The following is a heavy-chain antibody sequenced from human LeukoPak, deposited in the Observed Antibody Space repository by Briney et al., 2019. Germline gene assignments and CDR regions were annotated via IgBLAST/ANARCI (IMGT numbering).Heavy chain of an antibody. CDR1: GFIFDDYA. CDR3: AKDTSITIFGVVSSYYGMDV. Sequence: SGRSLRLSCAASGFIFDDYAMHWVRQGPGKGLEWVSGISWSSGSIGYADSVKGRFPISRDNAKNSLYLQMNSLRAEDTALYYCAKDTSITIFGVVSSYYGMDVWGQGTTVTVSS. V-gene: IGHV3-9*01. CDR2: ISWSSGSI. D-gene: IGHD3-3*01. J-gene: IGHJ6*02.